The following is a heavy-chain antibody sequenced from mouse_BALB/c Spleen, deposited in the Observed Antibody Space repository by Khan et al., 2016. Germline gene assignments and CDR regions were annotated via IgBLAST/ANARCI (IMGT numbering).Heavy chain of an antibody. D-gene: IGHD2-3*01. Sequence: VQLQQSGPDLVKPGASVKISCKASGYSFTGYYMHWVKQSHGKSLEWIGRVKPNNGGTTYNQKFKGKAILTVDKSSSTAYMELRNLTSEDSAVYDCTSYDGYYFDYWGQGTTLTVSS. V-gene: IGHV1-18*01. CDR1: GYSFTGYY. J-gene: IGHJ2*01. CDR3: TSYDGYYFDY. CDR2: VKPNNGGT.